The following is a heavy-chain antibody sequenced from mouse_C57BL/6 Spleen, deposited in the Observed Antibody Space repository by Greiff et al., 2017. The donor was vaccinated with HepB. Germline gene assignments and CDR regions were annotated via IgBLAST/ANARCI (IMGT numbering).Heavy chain of an antibody. D-gene: IGHD1-1*01. CDR2: IYPGNSDT. CDR3: TRLDYGSRAWFAY. Sequence: VQLQQSGTVLARPGASVKMSCKTSGYTFTSYWMHWVKQRPGQGLEWIGAIYPGNSDTSYNQKFKGKAKLTAVTSASTAYMELSSLTNEDSAVYYCTRLDYGSRAWFAYWGQGTLVTVSA. J-gene: IGHJ3*01. CDR1: GYTFTSYW. V-gene: IGHV1-5*01.